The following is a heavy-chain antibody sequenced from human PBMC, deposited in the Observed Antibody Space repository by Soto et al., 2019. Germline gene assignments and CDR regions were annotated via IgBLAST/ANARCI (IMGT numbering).Heavy chain of an antibody. CDR2: ITDSGDYT. J-gene: IGHJ4*02. D-gene: IGHD2-2*01. Sequence: GGSLRLSCAASGFMFSSYAMSWVRQAPGKGLEWISAITDSGDYTYHADSVKGRFTISRDNTKNTLYLQMNSLRAEDTAVYYCAKGSASSRPYYFDYWGQGTLVTVSS. CDR3: AKGSASSRPYYFDY. CDR1: GFMFSSYA. V-gene: IGHV3-23*01.